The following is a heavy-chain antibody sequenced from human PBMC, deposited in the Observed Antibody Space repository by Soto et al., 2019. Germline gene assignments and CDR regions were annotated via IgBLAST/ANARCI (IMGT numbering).Heavy chain of an antibody. D-gene: IGHD3-16*01. V-gene: IGHV1-69*13. CDR3: ARCTGATLGDYYYYGMDV. CDR1: GGTFSSYA. CDR2: IIPIFGTA. J-gene: IGHJ6*02. Sequence: ASVKVSCKASGGTFSSYAISWVRQAPGQGLEWMGGIIPIFGTANYAQKFQGRVTITADESTSTAYMELSSLRSEDTAVYYCARCTGATLGDYYYYGMDVWGQGTTVTVSS.